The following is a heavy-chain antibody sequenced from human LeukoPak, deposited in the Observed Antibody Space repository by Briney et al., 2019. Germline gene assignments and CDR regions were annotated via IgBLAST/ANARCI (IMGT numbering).Heavy chain of an antibody. CDR1: RFTFSTYA. V-gene: IGHV3-23*01. CDR3: AKSHSVAQRGYFDY. D-gene: IGHD2-15*01. CDR2: ISDSGGST. J-gene: IGHJ4*02. Sequence: GGSLRLSCAASRFTFSTYAMSWVSQAPGKGLEWVSTISDSGGSTYYADSVKGRFTISRDNSKNTLYVQMSNLRAEDTAVYYCAKSHSVAQRGYFDYWGQGTLVTVSS.